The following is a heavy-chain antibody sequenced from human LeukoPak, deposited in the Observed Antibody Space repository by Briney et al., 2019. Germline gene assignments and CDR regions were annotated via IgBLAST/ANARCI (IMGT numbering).Heavy chain of an antibody. D-gene: IGHD4/OR15-4a*01. J-gene: IGHJ4*02. CDR1: GYSFTNYD. CDR3: VRRTMGGRRTKDF. Sequence: ASVKVSYKASGYSFTNYDINWVRQATGQGLEWMGWMNPDSGNNGFSQKCQGRVTMTRDSCISTDDMELSSLSSDDTAVYYCVRRTMGGRRTKDFWGQGTLVSVSS. V-gene: IGHV1-8*01. CDR2: MNPDSGNN.